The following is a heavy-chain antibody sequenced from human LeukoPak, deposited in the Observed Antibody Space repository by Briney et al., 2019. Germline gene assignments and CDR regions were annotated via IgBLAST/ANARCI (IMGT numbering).Heavy chain of an antibody. CDR1: RFPFRSYA. J-gene: IGHJ4*02. V-gene: IGHV3-30*09. CDR3: ARASSYGHFDS. D-gene: IGHD2-21*01. CDR2: ISYDGTNE. Sequence: GGSLRLSCAASRFPFRSYAMNWVRQAPGKGLEWLAGISYDGTNENSADFVKGRFAISRDNSKNTLYLQMNSLGADDTAVYYCARASSYGHFDSWGQGTLVTVSS.